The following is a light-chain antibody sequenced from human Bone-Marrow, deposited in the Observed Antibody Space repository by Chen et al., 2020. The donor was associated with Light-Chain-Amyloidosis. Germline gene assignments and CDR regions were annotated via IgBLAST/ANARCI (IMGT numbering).Light chain of an antibody. J-gene: IGLJ2*01. CDR2: RDT. CDR1: DLPTKY. Sequence: SYELTQPPSVSVSPGQTARNTCSGDDLPTKYAYWYQQKPGQAPVLGIHRDTERPSGISERLSGPSSETIATVTISGVQAEDEADYHCQSADSSCTYEVIFGGGTKLTVL. V-gene: IGLV3-25*03. CDR3: QSADSSCTYEVI.